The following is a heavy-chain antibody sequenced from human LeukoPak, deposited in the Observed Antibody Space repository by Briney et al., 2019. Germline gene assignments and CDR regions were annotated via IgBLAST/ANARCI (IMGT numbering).Heavy chain of an antibody. V-gene: IGHV4-4*02. CDR3: SRENGAFSPFGY. CDR1: GVSISNTNW. J-gene: IGHJ4*02. Sequence: SETLSLTCGVSGVSISNTNWWSWVRQPPGQGLEWIGEISLTGLTHYNPSLESRVTVSLDKSKNQLSLNLTSVTAADTAVYYFSRENGAFSPFGYWGQGTLVTVLS. D-gene: IGHD2-8*01. CDR2: ISLTGLT.